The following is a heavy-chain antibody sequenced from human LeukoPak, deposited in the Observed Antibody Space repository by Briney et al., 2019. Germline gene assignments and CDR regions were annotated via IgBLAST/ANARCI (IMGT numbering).Heavy chain of an antibody. Sequence: PGGSLRLSCAASGFIFSNYGMSWVRQAPGKGLEWVSSISFSSTHIYYADSIQGRFTISRDNSKNTLYLQMNSLRAEDTAVYYCATEEYYYDSSGYYYWGQGTLVTVSS. J-gene: IGHJ4*02. CDR1: GFIFSNYG. CDR3: ATEEYYYDSSGYYY. V-gene: IGHV3-21*01. D-gene: IGHD3-22*01. CDR2: ISFSSTHI.